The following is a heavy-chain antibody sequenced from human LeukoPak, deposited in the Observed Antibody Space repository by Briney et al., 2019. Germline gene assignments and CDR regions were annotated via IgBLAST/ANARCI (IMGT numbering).Heavy chain of an antibody. J-gene: IGHJ4*02. V-gene: IGHV4-4*02. CDR2: IFHSGST. CDR3: ARGLLWFGETSPTSD. D-gene: IGHD3-10*01. Sequence: PSETLSLTCAVSSGSIFSSNWWSWVRQPPGKGLEWIGQIFHSGSTSYSPSLKSRVTISVDKSKNQFSLRLTSVTAADTAVYYCARGLLWFGETSPTSDWGQGTLVTVSS. CDR1: SGSIFSSNW.